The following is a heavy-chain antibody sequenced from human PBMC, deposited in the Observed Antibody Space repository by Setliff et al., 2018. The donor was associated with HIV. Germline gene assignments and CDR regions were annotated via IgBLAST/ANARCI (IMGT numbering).Heavy chain of an antibody. CDR2: ISTYHGNT. CDR1: GYTFTSYG. J-gene: IGHJ4*02. V-gene: IGHV1-18*01. CDR3: AREGAGSWYIY. Sequence: ASVKVSCKSSGYTFTSYGITWVRQAPGQGLEWMGWISTYHGNTKYALNVQGRVTMTTDASTSTAYMELRSLRSDDTAVYYCAREGAGSWYIYWGQGTLVTVSS. D-gene: IGHD6-13*01.